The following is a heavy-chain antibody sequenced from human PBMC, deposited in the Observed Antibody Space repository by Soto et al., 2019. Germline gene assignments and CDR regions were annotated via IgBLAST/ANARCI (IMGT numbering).Heavy chain of an antibody. CDR1: GFTFSTCT. CDR2: ISPSTSHI. V-gene: IGHV3-21*01. D-gene: IGHD2-15*01. CDR3: SGCSGGACHQNYGMDV. J-gene: IGHJ6*02. Sequence: EVHLVESGGGLVKPGGSLRLSCAVSGFTFSTCTMNWVRQAPGKGLEWVSSISPSTSHIYYADSVKGRFTISRDNAKNSRFLQRNSLRAEDTAVYYCSGCSGGACHQNYGMDVWGQGTTVTVSS.